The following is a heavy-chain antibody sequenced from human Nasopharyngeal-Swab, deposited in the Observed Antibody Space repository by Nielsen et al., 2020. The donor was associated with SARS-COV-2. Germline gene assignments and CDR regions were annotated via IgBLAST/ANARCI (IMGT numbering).Heavy chain of an antibody. D-gene: IGHD6-19*01. J-gene: IGHJ4*02. Sequence: WGRQAPGQGLEWVGWISANNGNTNYAQKFRGRVTMTTDTSTSTAYMELRSLRSDDTAIYYCARDQWLVHYFDYWGQGTLVTVSS. CDR2: ISANNGNT. V-gene: IGHV1-18*01. CDR3: ARDQWLVHYFDY.